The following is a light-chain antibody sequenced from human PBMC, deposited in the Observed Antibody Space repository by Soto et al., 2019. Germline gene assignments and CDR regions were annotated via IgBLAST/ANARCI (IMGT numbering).Light chain of an antibody. CDR3: CSYAGSSTLRVV. CDR1: SSDVGSYNL. V-gene: IGLV2-23*01. CDR2: EGS. Sequence: QSALPQPASVSGSPGPSITVSCSGTSSDVGSYNLVSWYQQHPGKAPKLMIYEGSKRPSGVSNRFSGSKSGNTASLTISGLQAEDEADYYCCSYAGSSTLRVVFVGGTKLTVL. J-gene: IGLJ2*01.